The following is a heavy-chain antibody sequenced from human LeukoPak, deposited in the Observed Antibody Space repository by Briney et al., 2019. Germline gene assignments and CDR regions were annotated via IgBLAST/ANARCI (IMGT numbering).Heavy chain of an antibody. V-gene: IGHV4-59*12. Sequence: SETLSLTCTVSGGSISSYYWSWIRQPPAKGLEWIGYIYYSGSTNYNPSLKSRVTISVDTSKNQFSLKLSSVTAADTAVYYCARDRSGYSSFDFWGQGTLVAVSS. D-gene: IGHD3-3*01. J-gene: IGHJ4*02. CDR3: ARDRSGYSSFDF. CDR2: IYYSGST. CDR1: GGSISSYY.